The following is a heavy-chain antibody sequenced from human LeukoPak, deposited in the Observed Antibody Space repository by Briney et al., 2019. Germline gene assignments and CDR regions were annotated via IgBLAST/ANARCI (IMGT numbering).Heavy chain of an antibody. CDR1: GFTFSSYS. V-gene: IGHV3-48*01. Sequence: GGSLRLSCAASGFTFSSYSMNWVRRAPGKGLEWVSYISSSSSTIYYADSVKGRFTISRDNAKNSLYLQMNSLRAEDTAVYYCARSFGYYYMDVWGKGTTVTVSS. CDR3: ARSFGYYYMDV. J-gene: IGHJ6*03. D-gene: IGHD2/OR15-2a*01. CDR2: ISSSSSTI.